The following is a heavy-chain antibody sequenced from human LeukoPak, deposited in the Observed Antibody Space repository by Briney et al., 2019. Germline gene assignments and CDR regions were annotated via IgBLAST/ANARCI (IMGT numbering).Heavy chain of an antibody. CDR2: IRYDGSNK. CDR1: GFTFSSYG. CDR3: ANGSHGFAQL. V-gene: IGHV3-30*02. D-gene: IGHD3-10*01. J-gene: IGHJ1*01. Sequence: PGGSLRLSCAASGFTFSSYGMHWVRQAPGKGLEWVAFIRYDGSNKYYADSVKGRFTISRDNSKNTLYLQMNSLRAEDTVVDNCANGSHGFAQLWRQGPLDTV.